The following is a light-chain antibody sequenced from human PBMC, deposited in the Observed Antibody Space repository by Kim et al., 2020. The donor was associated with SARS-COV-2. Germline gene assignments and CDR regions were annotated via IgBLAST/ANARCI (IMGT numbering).Light chain of an antibody. Sequence: SYELTQPSSVSVSPGQTARITCSGDVLAKKYARWFQQKPGQAPVLLIYKDTERPSGIPERFSGSSSGTTVTLTISGAQVEDEADYYCYSAADNNRVFGGG. V-gene: IGLV3-27*01. J-gene: IGLJ3*02. CDR3: YSAADNNRV. CDR2: KDT. CDR1: VLAKKY.